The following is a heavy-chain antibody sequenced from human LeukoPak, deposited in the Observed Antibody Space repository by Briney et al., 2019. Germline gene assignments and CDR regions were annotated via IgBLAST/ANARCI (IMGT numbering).Heavy chain of an antibody. CDR3: VSSSWAFDF. J-gene: IGHJ4*02. D-gene: IGHD6-13*01. CDR2: IYYSGRT. Sequence: SETLSLTCTVSGGSISSSSYYWGWVRHPPGKGLEWIGSIYYSGRTYYNPFLKSRVPISVGTSKNQFSLRVTSVTAADTAVYYCVSSSWAFDFWGQGTLVSVSS. V-gene: IGHV4-39*01. CDR1: GGSISSSSYY.